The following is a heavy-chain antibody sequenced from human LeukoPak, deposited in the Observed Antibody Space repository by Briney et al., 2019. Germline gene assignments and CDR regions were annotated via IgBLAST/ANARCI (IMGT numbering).Heavy chain of an antibody. V-gene: IGHV4-38-2*01. CDR2: IYHSGST. Sequence: PSETLSLTCAVSDYSISSAYYWGWIRQPPGKGLEWIGSIYHSGSTDYNPSLKSRVTISVDTSKNQFSLNLYSVTAADTAVFYRARSYYYDYRQIDYWGQGTLVTVSS. CDR3: ARSYYYDYRQIDY. D-gene: IGHD3-22*01. J-gene: IGHJ4*02. CDR1: DYSISSAYY.